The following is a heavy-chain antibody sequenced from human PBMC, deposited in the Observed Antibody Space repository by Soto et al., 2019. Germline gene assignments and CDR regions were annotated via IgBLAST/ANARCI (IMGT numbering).Heavy chain of an antibody. D-gene: IGHD6-19*01. CDR1: GFTFSSYA. V-gene: IGHV3-23*01. CDR3: ASQGSGWVALDY. CDR2: ISGSGGST. J-gene: IGHJ4*02. Sequence: GGSLRLSCAASGFTFSSYAMSWVRQAPGKGLEWVSAISGSGGSTYYADSVKGRFTISRDNSKNTLYLQMNSLRAEDTAVYYCASQGSGWVALDYWGQGTLVTVSS.